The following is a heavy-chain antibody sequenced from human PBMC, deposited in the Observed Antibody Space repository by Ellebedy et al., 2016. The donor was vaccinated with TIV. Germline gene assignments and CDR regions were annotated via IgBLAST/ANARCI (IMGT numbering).Heavy chain of an antibody. J-gene: IGHJ5*02. CDR1: GFTLGVYW. Sequence: GESLKISCQASGFTLGVYWMSWVRQTPGKGLEWVANMKEDGGEKYYVGSVKGRFTISRDNAKNSLFLQMNSLRGEDTAVYYCTKEGAVPGAPGYLSYDSWGQGTLVTVSS. D-gene: IGHD6-19*01. CDR2: MKEDGGEK. CDR3: TKEGAVPGAPGYLSYDS. V-gene: IGHV3-7*04.